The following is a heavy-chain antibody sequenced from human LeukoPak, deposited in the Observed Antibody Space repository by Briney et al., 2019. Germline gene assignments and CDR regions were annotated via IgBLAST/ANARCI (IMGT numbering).Heavy chain of an antibody. D-gene: IGHD6-13*01. CDR1: GGSISSYY. V-gene: IGHV4-59*01. Sequence: NPSETLSLTCTVSGGSISSYYWSWIRQPPGKGLEWIGYIYYSGTTNYNPSLKSRVTISVDTSKNQFPLKLSSVTAADTAVYYCARGVYIAAAQYGYGGQGTLVTVSS. CDR3: ARGVYIAAAQYGY. J-gene: IGHJ4*02. CDR2: IYYSGTT.